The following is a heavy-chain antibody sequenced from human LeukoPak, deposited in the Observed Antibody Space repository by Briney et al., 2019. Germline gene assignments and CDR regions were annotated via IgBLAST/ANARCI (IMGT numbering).Heavy chain of an antibody. CDR3: ARDTGYSGSWFDP. CDR2: IYYSGST. Sequence: TSQTLSLTCTVSGGSISSGDYYWSWIRQPPGKGLEWFGYIYYSGSTYYNPSLQSRVTISVDTSKNQFSLKLSSVTAADTAVYYCARDTGYSGSWFDPWGQGTLVTVSS. V-gene: IGHV4-30-4*01. CDR1: GGSISSGDYY. D-gene: IGHD5-12*01. J-gene: IGHJ5*02.